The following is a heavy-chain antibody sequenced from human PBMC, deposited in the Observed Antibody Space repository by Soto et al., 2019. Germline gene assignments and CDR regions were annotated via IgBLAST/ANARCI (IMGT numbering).Heavy chain of an antibody. CDR3: ARAPSTPYLIDY. V-gene: IGHV3-53*01. J-gene: IGHJ4*02. Sequence: EVQLVESGGGLIQPGGSLRLSCAASGFTVSSNYMSWVRQAPGKGLEWVSVIYSGGSTYYADSVKGRFTISRDNSKNTLYLQMTSLRAEDTAVYYCARAPSTPYLIDYWGQGTLVTVSS. D-gene: IGHD3-10*01. CDR2: IYSGGST. CDR1: GFTVSSNY.